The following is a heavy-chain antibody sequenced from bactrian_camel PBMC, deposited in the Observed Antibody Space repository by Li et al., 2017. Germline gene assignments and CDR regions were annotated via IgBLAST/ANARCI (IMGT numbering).Heavy chain of an antibody. CDR1: GVTSSSFD. J-gene: IGHJ4*01. D-gene: IGHD6*01. Sequence: VQLVESGGGLVQPGGSLGLSCAAAGVTSSSFDMSWVRQAPGKGFEWISSINEEGTVTYYADSVRGRFTISRENAKNTLYLQMDSLKPEDTAMYYCAAESRYIVGSCNFNTYGQGTQVT. CDR2: INEEGTVT. V-gene: IGHV3S40*01.